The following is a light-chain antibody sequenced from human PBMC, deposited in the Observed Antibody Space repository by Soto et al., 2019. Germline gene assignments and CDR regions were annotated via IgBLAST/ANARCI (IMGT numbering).Light chain of an antibody. CDR3: QQYGTSPPGLT. Sequence: ETVLTQSPGTLSLSPGERATLSCRASQSVSSFLAWYQQKPGQTPRLLVYGASTGATGIPDRFSGGGSGTDFTLTISRLEPEDFAVYYCQQYGTSPPGLTFGGGTKVEIK. CDR2: GAS. CDR1: QSVSSF. J-gene: IGKJ4*01. V-gene: IGKV3-20*01.